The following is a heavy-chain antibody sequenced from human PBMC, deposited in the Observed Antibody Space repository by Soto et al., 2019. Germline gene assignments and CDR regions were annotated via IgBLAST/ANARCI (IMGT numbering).Heavy chain of an antibody. CDR1: GGSISSSSYY. V-gene: IGHV4-39*01. J-gene: IGHJ4*02. Sequence: PSETLSLTCTVSGGSISSSSYYWGWIRQPPGKGLEWIGSIYYSGSTYHNPSLKSRVTISVDTSKNQFSLKLSSVTAADTAVYYCARQRVGSYYGFQILTWFAGWGQGTLVTVSS. CDR3: ARQRVGSYYGFQILTWFAG. D-gene: IGHD3-10*01. CDR2: IYYSGST.